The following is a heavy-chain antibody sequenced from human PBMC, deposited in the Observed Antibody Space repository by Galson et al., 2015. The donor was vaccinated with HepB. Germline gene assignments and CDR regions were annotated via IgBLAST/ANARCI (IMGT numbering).Heavy chain of an antibody. CDR2: ITRSGGNS. Sequence: SLRLSCAASGFSFTRYAMTWVRQAPGKGLEWVSSITRSGGNSYYTDAVKGRFTVSRDNSKNTRLLQLNSLRAEDTAMYFCAKDGIMVANNPYHFHYWGQGTLVTVSS. J-gene: IGHJ4*02. CDR3: AKDGIMVANNPYHFHY. CDR1: GFSFTRYA. V-gene: IGHV3-23*01. D-gene: IGHD2-15*01.